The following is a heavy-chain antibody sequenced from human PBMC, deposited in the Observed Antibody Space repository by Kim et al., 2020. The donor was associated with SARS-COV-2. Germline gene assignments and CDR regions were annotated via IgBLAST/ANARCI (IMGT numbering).Heavy chain of an antibody. J-gene: IGHJ3*02. V-gene: IGHV4-34*01. CDR2: INHSGST. D-gene: IGHD3-22*01. Sequence: SETLSLTCAVYGGSFSGYYWSWIRQPPGKGLEWIGEINHSGSTNYNPSLKSRVTISVDTSKNQFSLKLSSVTAADTAVYYCARGRVKRYSSGYYYAHDAFDIGGQGTIVTVSS. CDR1: GGSFSGYY. CDR3: ARGRVKRYSSGYYYAHDAFDI.